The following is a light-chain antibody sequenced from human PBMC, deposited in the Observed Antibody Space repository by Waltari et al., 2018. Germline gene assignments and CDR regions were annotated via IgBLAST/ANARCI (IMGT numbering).Light chain of an antibody. CDR2: EVN. Sequence: QSALTQPPSASGSPGQSVTISCTRITTTGYTYVSWYQHHPGKAPKLIIYEVNRRPSGVPDRFSGSESGNTVSRTVSGLQSEDEADYYCSSYEGTNTLLFGGGTKLTVL. CDR1: TTTGYTY. J-gene: IGLJ2*01. V-gene: IGLV2-8*01. CDR3: SSYEGTNTLL.